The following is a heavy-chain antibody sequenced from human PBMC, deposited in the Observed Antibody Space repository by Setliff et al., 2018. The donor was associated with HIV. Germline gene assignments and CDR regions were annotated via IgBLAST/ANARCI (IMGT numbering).Heavy chain of an antibody. CDR3: ATKGWNAYKAFDY. J-gene: IGHJ4*02. D-gene: IGHD1-1*01. Sequence: LSLTCAVYGESFSDYSWNWIRQTPEKGLEWIAEITQSGTTNYNPSLRGRVTIVVGTSKNHFSLNLRSVTAADTAFYYCATKGWNAYKAFDYWGQGTQVTVSS. V-gene: IGHV4-34*01. CDR2: ITQSGTT. CDR1: GESFSDYS.